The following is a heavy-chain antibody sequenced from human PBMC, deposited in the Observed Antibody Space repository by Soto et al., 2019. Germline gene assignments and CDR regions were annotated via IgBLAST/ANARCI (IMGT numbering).Heavy chain of an antibody. Sequence: PGGSLRLSCAASGFTFSSYAMSWVRQAPGKGLEWVSAISGSGGSTYYADSVKGRFTISRDNSKNTLYLQMNSLRAEDMSVYYCAKDYFSSGYYYGFDYWGQGTLVTVSS. CDR2: ISGSGGST. CDR3: AKDYFSSGYYYGFDY. V-gene: IGHV3-23*01. D-gene: IGHD3-22*01. J-gene: IGHJ4*02. CDR1: GFTFSSYA.